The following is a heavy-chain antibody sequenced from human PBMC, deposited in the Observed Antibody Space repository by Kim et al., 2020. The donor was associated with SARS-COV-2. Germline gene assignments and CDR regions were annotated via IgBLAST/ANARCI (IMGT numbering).Heavy chain of an antibody. CDR3: ARSPYYYDSSGYLYYFDY. D-gene: IGHD3-22*01. J-gene: IGHJ4*02. CDR1: GGSISSYY. CDR2: IYYSGST. V-gene: IGHV4-59*01. Sequence: SETLSLTCTVSGGSISSYYWSWIRQPPGKGLEWIGYIYYSGSTNYNPSLKSRVTISVDTSKNQFSLKLSSVTAADTAVYYCARSPYYYDSSGYLYYFDYWGQGTLVTVSS.